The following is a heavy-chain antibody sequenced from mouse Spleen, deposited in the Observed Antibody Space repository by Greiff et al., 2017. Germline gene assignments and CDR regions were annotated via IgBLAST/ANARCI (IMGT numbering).Heavy chain of an antibody. J-gene: IGHJ4*01. CDR3: ARHEEGALYYDYDYYAMDY. CDR1: GYTFTEYT. CDR2: FYPGSGSI. Sequence: QVQLQQSGAELVKPGASVKLSCKASGYTFTEYTIHWVKQRSGQGLEWIGWFYPGSGSIKYNEKFKDKATLTADKSSSTVYMELSRLTSEDSAVYFCARHEEGALYYDYDYYAMDYWGQGTSVTVSS. D-gene: IGHD2-4*01. V-gene: IGHV1-62-2*01.